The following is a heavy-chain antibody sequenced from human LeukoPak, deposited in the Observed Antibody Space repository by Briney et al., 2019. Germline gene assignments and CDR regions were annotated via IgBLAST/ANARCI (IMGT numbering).Heavy chain of an antibody. CDR2: TNKEGTGT. CDR1: GFTFSDYW. J-gene: IGHJ3*01. D-gene: IGHD2-2*01. Sequence: GGSLRLSCAASGFTFSDYWMHWVRQAPGKGLMWVSRTNKEGTGTTYADSVRGRFTISRDNAKNTLLLQVNSLRAEDAGVYYCAREMGSSSYVLDVWGQGTMVTVSS. V-gene: IGHV3-74*01. CDR3: AREMGSSSYVLDV.